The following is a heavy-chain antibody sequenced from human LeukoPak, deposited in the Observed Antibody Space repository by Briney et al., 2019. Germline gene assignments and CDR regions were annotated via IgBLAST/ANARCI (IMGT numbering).Heavy chain of an antibody. V-gene: IGHV4-34*01. CDR2: INHSGST. J-gene: IGHJ5*02. CDR3: ARGGSVDIVVVPAAISIVNWFDP. D-gene: IGHD2-2*02. CDR1: GGSFSGYY. Sequence: SETLSLTCAVYGGSFSGYYWSRIRQPPGKGLEWIGGINHSGSTNYNPSLKSRVTISVDTSKNQFSLKLSSVTAADTAVYYCARGGSVDIVVVPAAISIVNWFDPWGQGTLVTVSS.